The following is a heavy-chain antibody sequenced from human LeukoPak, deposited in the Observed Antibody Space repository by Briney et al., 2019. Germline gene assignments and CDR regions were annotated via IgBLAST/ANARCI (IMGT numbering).Heavy chain of an antibody. CDR2: INPNSGGT. CDR3: ARREIAAAGIPLNPYYYYYMDV. Sequence: ASVKVSCKASGYTFTGYYMHWVRQAPGQGLEWMGWINPNSGGTNYAQKFQGRVTMTRDTSISTAYMELSRLRSDDTAVYYCARREIAAAGIPLNPYYYYYMDVWGKGTTVTVSS. V-gene: IGHV1-2*02. D-gene: IGHD6-13*01. J-gene: IGHJ6*03. CDR1: GYTFTGYY.